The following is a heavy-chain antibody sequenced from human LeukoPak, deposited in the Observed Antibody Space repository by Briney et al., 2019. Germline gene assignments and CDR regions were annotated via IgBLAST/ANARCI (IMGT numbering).Heavy chain of an antibody. CDR1: GSTFDDYA. CDR3: STITTY. CDR2: ISRDGTRT. D-gene: IGHD3-3*01. V-gene: IGHV3-43D*03. J-gene: IGHJ4*02. Sequence: GGSLRLSCAASGSTFDDYAMHWVRQAPGKGLEWVSHISRDGTRTYYSHSVKGRFTISRDNNKNSLYLQMNSLRAEDSALYYCSTITTYWGQGTLVTVSS.